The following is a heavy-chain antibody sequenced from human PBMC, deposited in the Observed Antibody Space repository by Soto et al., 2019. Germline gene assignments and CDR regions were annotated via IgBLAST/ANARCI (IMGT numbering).Heavy chain of an antibody. J-gene: IGHJ6*02. CDR2: IIPIFGTA. Sequence: GASVKVSCKASGGTFSSYAISWVRQAPGQGLEWMGGIIPIFGTANYAQKFQGRVTITADESTSTAYMELSSLRSEDTAVYYCARNMIVVVTTGMDVWGQGTTVTVSS. V-gene: IGHV1-69*13. CDR3: ARNMIVVVTTGMDV. D-gene: IGHD3-22*01. CDR1: GGTFSSYA.